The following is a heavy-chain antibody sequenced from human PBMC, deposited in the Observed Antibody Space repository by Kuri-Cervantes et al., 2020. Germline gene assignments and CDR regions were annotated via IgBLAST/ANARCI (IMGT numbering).Heavy chain of an antibody. J-gene: IGHJ4*02. CDR2: ISSSSSYI. D-gene: IGHD3-10*01. CDR1: GFTFSDYY. V-gene: IGHV3-11*06. Sequence: GGSLRLSCAASGFTFSDYYMSWIRQAPGKGLEWVSSISSSSSYIYYADSVKGRFTISRDNAKNSLYLQMNSLRAEDTAVYCCASWFGELPVDYWGQGTLVTVSS. CDR3: ASWFGELPVDY.